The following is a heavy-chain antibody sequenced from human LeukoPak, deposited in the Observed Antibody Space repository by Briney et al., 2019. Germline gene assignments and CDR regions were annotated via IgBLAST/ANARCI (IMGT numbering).Heavy chain of an antibody. J-gene: IGHJ4*02. CDR1: GYTFTDYY. V-gene: IGHV1-2*02. D-gene: IGHD6-13*01. CDR3: ARGPPRGTAAGPDF. Sequence: ASVKVSCKASGYTFTDYYLHWVRQAPGQGLEWMGWINPNSGGTNYAQKFQGRVTVTRDTSISTAFMDLSSLRSDDTAVFYCARGPPRGTAAGPDFWGQGTLVTVSS. CDR2: INPNSGGT.